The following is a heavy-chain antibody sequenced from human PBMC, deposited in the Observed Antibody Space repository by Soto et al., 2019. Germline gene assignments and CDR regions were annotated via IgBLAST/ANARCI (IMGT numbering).Heavy chain of an antibody. Sequence: SETLSLTCTVSGGSISSNAYYWGWIRQPPGKGLEWIGSMLYSGSTYYNPSLRSRVTISVDTSKNQFSLKLNSVTAADTAVYYCVRHHDYVWGTYRWALDYWGDGTLVTVSS. CDR3: VRHHDYVWGTYRWALDY. CDR2: MLYSGST. V-gene: IGHV4-39*01. CDR1: GGSISSNAYY. J-gene: IGHJ4*01. D-gene: IGHD3-16*02.